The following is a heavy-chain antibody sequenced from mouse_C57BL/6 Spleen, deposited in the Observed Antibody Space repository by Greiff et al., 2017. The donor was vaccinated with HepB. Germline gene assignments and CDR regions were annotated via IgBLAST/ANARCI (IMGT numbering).Heavy chain of an antibody. D-gene: IGHD1-1*01. J-gene: IGHJ2*01. V-gene: IGHV1-55*01. CDR1: GYTFTSYW. Sequence: QVQLQQSGAELVKPGASVKMSCKASGYTFTSYWITWVKQRPGQGLEWIGDIYPGSGSTNYNEKFKSKATLTVDTSSSTAYMQLSSLTSEDSAVYYCARSRGDYYGSSYYFDYWGQGTTLTVSS. CDR2: IYPGSGST. CDR3: ARSRGDYYGSSYYFDY.